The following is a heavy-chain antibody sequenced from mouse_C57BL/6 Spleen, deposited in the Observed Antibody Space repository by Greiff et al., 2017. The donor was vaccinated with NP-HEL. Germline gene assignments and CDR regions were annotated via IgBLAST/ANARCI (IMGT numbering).Heavy chain of an antibody. D-gene: IGHD1-1*01. Sequence: EVQLQESGAELVRPGASVKLSCTASGFNIKDDYMHWVKQRPEQGLEWIGWIDPENGDTEYASKFQGKATITADRSSNTAYLQLSSLTSEDTAVYYCTTPITTVVARYYFDYWGQGTTLTVSS. CDR1: GFNIKDDY. CDR3: TTPITTVVARYYFDY. J-gene: IGHJ2*01. V-gene: IGHV14-4*01. CDR2: IDPENGDT.